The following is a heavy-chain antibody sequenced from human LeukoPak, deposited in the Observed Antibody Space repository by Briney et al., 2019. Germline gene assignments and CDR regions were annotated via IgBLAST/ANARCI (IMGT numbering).Heavy chain of an antibody. CDR1: GASINSHY. D-gene: IGHD4/OR15-4a*01. V-gene: IGHV4-4*07. CDR2: IYISGST. J-gene: IGHJ4*02. CDR3: ARALNPLTGTYYFDY. Sequence: PSETLSLTCSVSGASINSHYWTWIRQPAGKGLEWIGRIYISGSTNYSPSLKSRVTMSVDTSKNQFSLNLISVTAAGTAVYYCARALNPLTGTYYFDYWGQGTLVTVSS.